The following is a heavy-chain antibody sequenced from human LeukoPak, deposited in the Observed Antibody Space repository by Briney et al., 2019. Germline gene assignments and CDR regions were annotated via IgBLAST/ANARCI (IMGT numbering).Heavy chain of an antibody. J-gene: IGHJ4*02. Sequence: GGSLRLSCAASGFTFSDHWMIWVRQAPGKGLEWVANIKQDGSEKNYVDSVKGRFTISRDNAKNSLYLQMNSLRAEDTAIYHCARDTNWYPIDYWGQGTLVTVSS. V-gene: IGHV3-7*03. D-gene: IGHD1-1*01. CDR3: ARDTNWYPIDY. CDR1: GFTFSDHW. CDR2: IKQDGSEK.